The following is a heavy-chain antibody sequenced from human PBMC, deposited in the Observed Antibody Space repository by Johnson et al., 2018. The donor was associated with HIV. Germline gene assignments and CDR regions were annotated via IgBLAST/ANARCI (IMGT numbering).Heavy chain of an antibody. CDR1: GFTFSSYG. Sequence: QVQLVESGGGVVQPGRSLRLSCAASGFTFSSYGMHWVRQAPGKGLEWVAVISFDGNLKKYADSVQGRFTISRDNSKNTLYLQMNSLRAEDTAVYYCARDIIAVAGYDAFDIWDQGTMVTVSS. CDR2: ISFDGNLK. V-gene: IGHV3-30*03. D-gene: IGHD6-19*01. J-gene: IGHJ3*02. CDR3: ARDIIAVAGYDAFDI.